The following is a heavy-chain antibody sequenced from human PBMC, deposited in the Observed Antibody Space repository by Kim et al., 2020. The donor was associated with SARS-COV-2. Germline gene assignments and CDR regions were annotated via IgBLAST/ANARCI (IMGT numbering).Heavy chain of an antibody. CDR3: ARDGWDN. D-gene: IGHD1-26*01. J-gene: IGHJ4*02. V-gene: IGHV3-33*01. CDR2: GTTT. Sequence: GTTTYYADSVKGRFTIFRDHSKNTLYLHMSSLRAEDTAVYFCARDGWDNWGQGTLVTVSS.